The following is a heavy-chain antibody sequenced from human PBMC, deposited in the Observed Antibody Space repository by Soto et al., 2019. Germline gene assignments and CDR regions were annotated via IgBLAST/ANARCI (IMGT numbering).Heavy chain of an antibody. CDR3: ARGRVVVVAAILYHYGMDV. D-gene: IGHD2-15*01. Sequence: ASVKVSWKASGYTFTSYYMHWVRQAPGQGLEWMGIINPSGGSTSYAQKFQGRVTMTRDTSTSTVYMELSSLRSEDTAVYYCARGRVVVVAAILYHYGMDVWGQGTTVTVSS. CDR1: GYTFTSYY. CDR2: INPSGGST. V-gene: IGHV1-46*01. J-gene: IGHJ6*02.